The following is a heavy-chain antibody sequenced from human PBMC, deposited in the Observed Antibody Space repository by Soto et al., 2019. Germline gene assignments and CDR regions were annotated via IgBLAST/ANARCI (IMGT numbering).Heavy chain of an antibody. CDR2: VNSDGSNT. J-gene: IGHJ3*02. CDR1: GFTFSNNW. CDR3: ARAGVGAGSFDI. D-gene: IGHD1-26*01. V-gene: IGHV3-74*01. Sequence: GWSLRLSCAASGFTFSNNWMHWVRQAPAKGLVWVSRVNSDGSNTLYADSVKGRFTISRDNAKNTLYLQMNSLRAEDTAVYYCARAGVGAGSFDIWGQGTMVTVS.